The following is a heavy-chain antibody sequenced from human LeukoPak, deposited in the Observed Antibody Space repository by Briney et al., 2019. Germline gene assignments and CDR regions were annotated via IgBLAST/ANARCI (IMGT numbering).Heavy chain of an antibody. D-gene: IGHD1-26*01. Sequence: PGGSLRLSCAASGFTFSSYGMSWVRQAPGKGLEWVSAISGSGGSTYYADSVKGRFTISRDNSKDTLYLQMNSLRAEDTAVYYCAKSPPVGAPLEGAFDIWGQGTMVTVSS. CDR1: GFTFSSYG. J-gene: IGHJ3*02. CDR2: ISGSGGST. V-gene: IGHV3-23*01. CDR3: AKSPPVGAPLEGAFDI.